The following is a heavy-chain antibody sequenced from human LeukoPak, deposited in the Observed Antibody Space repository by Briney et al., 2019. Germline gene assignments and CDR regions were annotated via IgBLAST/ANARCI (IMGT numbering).Heavy chain of an antibody. Sequence: GGSLRLSCAASGFTFSSYGMHWVRQAPGKGLEWVAFIRYDGSNKYYADSVKGRFTISRDNSKNTLYLQMNSLRAEDTAVYYCAKGRGDYRPHDYMDVWGKGTTVTVSS. CDR3: AKGRGDYRPHDYMDV. V-gene: IGHV3-30*02. J-gene: IGHJ6*03. CDR2: IRYDGSNK. D-gene: IGHD4-17*01. CDR1: GFTFSSYG.